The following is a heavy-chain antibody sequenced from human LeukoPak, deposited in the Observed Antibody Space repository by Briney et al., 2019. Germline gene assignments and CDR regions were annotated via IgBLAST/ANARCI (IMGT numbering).Heavy chain of an antibody. CDR2: IYYSGKT. J-gene: IGHJ3*02. Sequence: PSETLSLTCTVSGGSISSYYWSWIRQPPGKGLEGIGYIYYSGKTNLHPFHKIRLPISVDTSKNQFSLKLSSVTAADTAVYYCARHVRVVVVPAAMNAFDIWGQGTMVTVSS. CDR1: GGSISSYY. D-gene: IGHD2-2*01. V-gene: IGHV4-59*08. CDR3: ARHVRVVVVPAAMNAFDI.